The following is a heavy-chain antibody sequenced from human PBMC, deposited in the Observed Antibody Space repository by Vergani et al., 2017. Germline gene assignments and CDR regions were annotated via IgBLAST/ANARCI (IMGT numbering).Heavy chain of an antibody. CDR1: GFTLSSYG. V-gene: IGHV3-33*01. CDR2: IWYDGSNK. Sequence: QVQLVESGGGAVQPGRSPRLSCAASGFTLSSYGMHWVRQAPGKGVGWVAVIWYDGSNKYYADSVKGRFTNSRDNSKNTLYLQMNSLRAEDTSVYYYARGKDCRYYYYYGMDVWGQGTTVTVSS. CDR3: ARGKDCRYYYYYGMDV. J-gene: IGHJ6*02. D-gene: IGHD2-21*02.